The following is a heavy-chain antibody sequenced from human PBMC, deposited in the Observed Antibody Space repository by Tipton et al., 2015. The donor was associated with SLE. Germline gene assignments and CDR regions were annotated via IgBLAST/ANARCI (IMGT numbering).Heavy chain of an antibody. J-gene: IGHJ5*02. D-gene: IGHD4-17*01. CDR2: ISSSSTYI. Sequence: SLRLSCAASGFTFSSYSMNWVRQAPGKGLEWVSSISSSSTYIYYADSVKGRFTISRDNAKNSLYLQMNSLRAEDTAVYYCAKDQSTVTNWFDPWGQGTLVTVSS. CDR3: AKDQSTVTNWFDP. V-gene: IGHV3-21*04. CDR1: GFTFSSYS.